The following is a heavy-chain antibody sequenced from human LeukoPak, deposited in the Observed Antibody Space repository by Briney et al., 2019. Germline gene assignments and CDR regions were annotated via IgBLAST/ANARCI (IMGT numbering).Heavy chain of an antibody. CDR2: ISSSSSYI. D-gene: IGHD6-13*01. CDR3: ARDGSGSAAAGLDY. V-gene: IGHV3-21*01. CDR1: GFTFSSYS. Sequence: GGSLRLSCAASGFTFSSYSMNWVRQAPGKGLEWVSSISSSSSYIFYADSVKGRFTISRDNAKNSLYLQMNSLRAEDTAVYYCARDGSGSAAAGLDYWGQGTLVTVSS. J-gene: IGHJ4*02.